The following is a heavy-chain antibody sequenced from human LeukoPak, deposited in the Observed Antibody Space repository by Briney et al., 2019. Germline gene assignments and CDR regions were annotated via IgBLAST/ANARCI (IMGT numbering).Heavy chain of an antibody. V-gene: IGHV4-59*01. Sequence: SETLSLTCTVSGGSIRSYYWSWIRQPPGKGLEWIGYIYYSGSTNYNPSLKSRVTISVDTSKNQFSLKLSSVTAADTAVYYCARVRHDSYGFDYWGQGTLVTVSS. J-gene: IGHJ4*02. D-gene: IGHD5-18*01. CDR2: IYYSGST. CDR3: ARVRHDSYGFDY. CDR1: GGSIRSYY.